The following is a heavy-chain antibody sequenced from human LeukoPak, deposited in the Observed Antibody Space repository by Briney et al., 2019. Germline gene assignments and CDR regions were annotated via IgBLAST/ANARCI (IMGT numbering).Heavy chain of an antibody. J-gene: IGHJ2*01. CDR1: GYTFTGYY. Sequence: ASVKVSCKASGYTFTGYYMHWVRQAPGQGLEWMGWLNPKRGGTNYAQKFQGRVTMTRDTSISTAYMELSRLRSDDTAVYYCARDSKLLRYFDWYFDLWGRGTLVTVSS. V-gene: IGHV1-2*02. CDR3: ARDSKLLRYFDWYFDL. CDR2: LNPKRGGT. D-gene: IGHD3-9*01.